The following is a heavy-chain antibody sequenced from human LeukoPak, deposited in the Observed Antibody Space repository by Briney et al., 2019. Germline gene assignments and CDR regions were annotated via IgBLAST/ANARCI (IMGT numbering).Heavy chain of an antibody. J-gene: IGHJ5*02. CDR3: SKDRRDTSGYYGS. CDR2: IRGSGDST. D-gene: IGHD3-22*01. CDR1: GFTFSSYA. V-gene: IGHV3-23*01. Sequence: GGSLRLSCAASGFTFSSYAMSWVRQAPGKGLEWVSAIRGSGDSTYYADSVKGRFTISRDNSKNTLYLQMNSLRAEDTAVYYCSKDRRDTSGYYGSWGQGTLVSVSS.